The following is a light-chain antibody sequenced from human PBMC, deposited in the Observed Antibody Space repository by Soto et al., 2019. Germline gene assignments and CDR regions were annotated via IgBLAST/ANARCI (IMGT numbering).Light chain of an antibody. CDR3: SSHTSGKTRV. J-gene: IGLJ1*01. CDR1: SSDVGGYDY. V-gene: IGLV2-14*01. CDR2: EVT. Sequence: QSALTQPASVSGSPGQSIAISCTGTSSDVGGYDYVSWYQQHPDKAPKLMIYEVTKRPSGVSNRFSGSKSGNTASLTISGLQPEDEADYYCSSHTSGKTRVFGSGTKVTDL.